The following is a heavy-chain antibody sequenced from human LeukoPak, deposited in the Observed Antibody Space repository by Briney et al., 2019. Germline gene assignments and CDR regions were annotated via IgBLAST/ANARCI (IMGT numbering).Heavy chain of an antibody. CDR1: GFTFSNYA. Sequence: GGSLRLSCAASGFTFSNYAMHWVRQAPGEGLEWVAVISYDESYKDYADSVKGRFTISRDNSKNTLYLQMNSLRGEDTAVYYCARSWSYGVTYYFDYWGQGTLVTVSS. CDR2: ISYDESYK. J-gene: IGHJ4*02. V-gene: IGHV3-30*04. D-gene: IGHD4-17*01. CDR3: ARSWSYGVTYYFDY.